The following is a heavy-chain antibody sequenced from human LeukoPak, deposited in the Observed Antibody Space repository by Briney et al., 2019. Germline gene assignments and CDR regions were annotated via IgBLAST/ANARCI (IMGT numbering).Heavy chain of an antibody. CDR2: ISGSGGST. V-gene: IGHV3-23*01. Sequence: PGGSLRLSCIGTGFTFSSDAMGWVRQAPGKGLEWVSGISGSGGSTYYADSVKGRFTISRDNSKNTLYLQMNSLRVEDTAVYYCARDGAGYYGSGSYIDYWGQGTLVTVSS. CDR1: GFTFSSDA. J-gene: IGHJ4*02. D-gene: IGHD3-10*01. CDR3: ARDGAGYYGSGSYIDY.